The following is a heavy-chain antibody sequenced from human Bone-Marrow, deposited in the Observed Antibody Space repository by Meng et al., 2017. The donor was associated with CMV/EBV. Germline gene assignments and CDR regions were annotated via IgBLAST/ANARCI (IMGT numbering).Heavy chain of an antibody. V-gene: IGHV3-7*01. D-gene: IGHD2/OR15-2a*01. Sequence: GGSLRLSCAASGFTFSSYAMSWVRQAPGKGLEWVANIKEDGSEKNYVDSVKGRFTISRDNSNNLVHLQMSDLRAEDTSVYYCARWGGEGSTSGFDYWGQGTLVTVSS. CDR3: ARWGGEGSTSGFDY. J-gene: IGHJ4*02. CDR2: IKEDGSEK. CDR1: GFTFSSYA.